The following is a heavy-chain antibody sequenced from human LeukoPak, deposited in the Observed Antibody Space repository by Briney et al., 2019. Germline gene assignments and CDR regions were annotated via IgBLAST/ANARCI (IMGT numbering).Heavy chain of an antibody. CDR2: IRYDGSNK. J-gene: IGHJ4*02. V-gene: IGHV3-30*02. Sequence: GSLRLSCAASGFTFSSYGMHWVRQAPGKGLEWVAFIRYDGSNKYYADSVKGRFTISRDNAKNSLYLQMNSLRAEDTAVYYCARCVGELFYFDYWGQGTLVTVSS. D-gene: IGHD3-10*01. CDR3: ARCVGELFYFDY. CDR1: GFTFSSYG.